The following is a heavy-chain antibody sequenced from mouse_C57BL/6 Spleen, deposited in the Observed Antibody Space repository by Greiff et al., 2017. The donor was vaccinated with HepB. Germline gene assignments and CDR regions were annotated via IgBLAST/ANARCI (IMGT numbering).Heavy chain of an antibody. J-gene: IGHJ1*03. CDR1: GYTFTDYY. Sequence: EVQLQQSGPVLVKPGASVKMTCKASGYTFTDYYMNWVKQSHGKSLEWIGVINPYNGGTSYNQKFKGKATLTVDKSSSTAYMELNSLTSEDSAVYYCARRIYYGNYDWYFDVWGTGTTVTVSS. D-gene: IGHD2-1*01. V-gene: IGHV1-19*01. CDR3: ARRIYYGNYDWYFDV. CDR2: INPYNGGT.